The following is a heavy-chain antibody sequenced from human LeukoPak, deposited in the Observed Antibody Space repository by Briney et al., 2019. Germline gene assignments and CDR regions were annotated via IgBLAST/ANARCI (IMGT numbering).Heavy chain of an antibody. CDR3: ANAIGTTRFFDY. D-gene: IGHD1-14*01. J-gene: IGHJ4*02. Sequence: GGSLRLSCAASGFTFNNYYMNWVRQAPGKGLEWVSGIINSGGNTYYADSVKGRFTISRDNSKNTLYLQMNSLRPDDTAVYYCANAIGTTRFFDYWGQGTLVTVSS. V-gene: IGHV3-23*01. CDR2: IINSGGNT. CDR1: GFTFNNYY.